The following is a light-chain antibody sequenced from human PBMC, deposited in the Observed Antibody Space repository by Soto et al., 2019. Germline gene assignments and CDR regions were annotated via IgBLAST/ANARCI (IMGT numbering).Light chain of an antibody. CDR3: QQSYSSPRT. Sequence: DIQMTQSPSTLSGSVGDRVTITCRASQSISSWLDWYQQKPGKAPKLLIYAASSLQSGVPSRFSGSGYGTDFTLTITSLQSEDFAIYYCQQSYSSPRTFGQGTKGDIK. CDR1: QSISSW. J-gene: IGKJ1*01. CDR2: AAS. V-gene: IGKV1-39*01.